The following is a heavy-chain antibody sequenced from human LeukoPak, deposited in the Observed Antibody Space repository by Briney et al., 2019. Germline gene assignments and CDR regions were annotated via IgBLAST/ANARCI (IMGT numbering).Heavy chain of an antibody. CDR2: IKQDGSEK. V-gene: IGHV3-7*01. Sequence: GGSLRLSCAASGFTVSSYWMSWVRQAPGKGLQWAANIKQDGSEKYYVDSVKGRFTISRDNAKNSLYLQMNSLRAEDTAVYYCARDGAVTNGRYFDYWGQGTLVTVSS. CDR3: ARDGAVTNGRYFDY. J-gene: IGHJ4*02. D-gene: IGHD4-17*01. CDR1: GFTVSSYW.